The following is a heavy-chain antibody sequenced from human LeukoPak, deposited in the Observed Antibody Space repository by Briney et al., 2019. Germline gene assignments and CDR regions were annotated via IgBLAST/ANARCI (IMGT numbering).Heavy chain of an antibody. J-gene: IGHJ4*02. V-gene: IGHV3-30*04. CDR1: GFNFGNYV. CDR2: ISNDGSFQ. D-gene: IGHD3-3*01. CDR3: AREIRGYYAAY. Sequence: GGSLRLSCAASGFNFGNYVMHWVRQPPGKGLDWVALISNDGSFQSYADSVKGRFTISRDSSTNTVSLQMNSLRDEDTAMYYCAREIRGYYAAYWGQGILVTVSS.